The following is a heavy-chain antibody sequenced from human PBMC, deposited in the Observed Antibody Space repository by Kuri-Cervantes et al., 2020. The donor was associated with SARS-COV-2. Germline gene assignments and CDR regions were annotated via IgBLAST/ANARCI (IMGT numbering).Heavy chain of an antibody. V-gene: IGHV4-59*10. D-gene: IGHD6-13*01. CDR3: ARGGGGQLDFDY. CDR2: IYTSGST. J-gene: IGHJ4*02. Sequence: SQTLSLTCAVYGGSISSYYWSWIRQPAGKGLEWIGRIYTSGSTNYNPSLKSRVTMSVDTSKNQFSLKLSSVTAADTAVYYCARGGGGQLDFDYWGQGTLVTVSS. CDR1: GGSISSYY.